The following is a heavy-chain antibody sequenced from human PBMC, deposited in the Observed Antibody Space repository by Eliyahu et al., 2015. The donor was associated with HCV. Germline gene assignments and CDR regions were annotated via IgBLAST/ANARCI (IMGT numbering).Heavy chain of an antibody. D-gene: IGHD6-13*01. CDR2: ISDSGGNT. Sequence: EVQLLESGGGLVQPGGSLRLSCAASGFXFSSYXMGWVRQAPGKGLEWVSVISDSGGNTYYADSVKGRFTISRDNSKNTLFLQMNSLRAEDTAVYYCAKDIAEGLNYFDYWGQGTLVTVSS. CDR1: GFXFSSYX. CDR3: AKDIAEGLNYFDY. V-gene: IGHV3-23*01. J-gene: IGHJ4*02.